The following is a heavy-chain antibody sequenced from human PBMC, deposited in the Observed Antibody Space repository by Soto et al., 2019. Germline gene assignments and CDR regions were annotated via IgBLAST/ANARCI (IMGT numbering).Heavy chain of an antibody. V-gene: IGHV3-48*01. CDR2: ISSSSSTI. CDR3: LRCPRVTIFGVVNDNWFDP. J-gene: IGHJ5*02. D-gene: IGHD3-3*01. CDR1: GFTFSSYS. Sequence: GGSLRLSCAASGFTFSSYSMNWVRQAPEKGLEWVSYISSSSSTIYYADSVKGRFTISRDNAKNLLYLQMNSLRAEDTAVYYCLRCPRVTIFGVVNDNWFDPWGQGTLVTVSS.